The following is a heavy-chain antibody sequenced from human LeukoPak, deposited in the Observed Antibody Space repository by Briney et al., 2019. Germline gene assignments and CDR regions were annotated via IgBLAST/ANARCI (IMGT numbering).Heavy chain of an antibody. CDR2: ISPSADIK. V-gene: IGHV3-23*01. J-gene: IGHJ4*02. CDR1: RFTFTSYS. CDR3: AKDDAWLRFGE. D-gene: IGHD3-10*01. Sequence: GGSLRLSCAASRFTFTSYSMNWVRQAPGKGLEWVSGISPSADIKYYADSVKGRFTISRDNSKNMLYLEVISLTADDTAVYYCAKDDAWLRFGEWSQGTLVTVSS.